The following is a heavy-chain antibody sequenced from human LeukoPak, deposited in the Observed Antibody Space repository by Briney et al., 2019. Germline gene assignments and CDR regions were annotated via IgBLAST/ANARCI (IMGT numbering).Heavy chain of an antibody. CDR2: IIPIFGTA. Sequence: SVKVSCKASGGTFSRYAISWVRQAPGQGLEWMGGIIPIFGTANYAQKFQGRVTITTDESTSTAYMELSSLRSEDTAVYYCASGVVPAAIPSYYYMDVWGKGTTVTVSS. CDR1: GGTFSRYA. CDR3: ASGVVPAAIPSYYYMDV. V-gene: IGHV1-69*05. D-gene: IGHD2-2*01. J-gene: IGHJ6*03.